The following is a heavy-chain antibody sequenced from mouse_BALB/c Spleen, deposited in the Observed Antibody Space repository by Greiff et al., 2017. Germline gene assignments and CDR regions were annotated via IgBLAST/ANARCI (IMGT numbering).Heavy chain of an antibody. CDR3: ARRSPTTATLAY. V-gene: IGHV1-63*02. D-gene: IGHD1-2*01. J-gene: IGHJ3*01. Sequence: QVQLQQSGAELVRPGTSVKISCKASGYTFTNYWLGWVKQRPGHGLEWIGDIYPGGGYTNYNEKFKGKATLTADTSSSTAYMQLSSLTSEDSAVYFCARRSPTTATLAYWGQGTLVTVSA. CDR1: GYTFTNYW. CDR2: IYPGGGYT.